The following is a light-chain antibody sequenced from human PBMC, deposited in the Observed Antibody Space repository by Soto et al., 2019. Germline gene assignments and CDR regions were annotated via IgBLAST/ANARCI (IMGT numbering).Light chain of an antibody. CDR3: QQYGTSEII. V-gene: IGKV3-20*01. CDR1: QSVSSSY. CDR2: GPS. J-gene: IGKJ5*01. Sequence: EIVLTQSPGTLSLSPGERATLSCRASQSVSSSYLAWYQQKPGQAPRLLIYGPSNRATGIPDRFSGSVSGTDFTLSISRVEPEDFAVFYCQQYGTSEIIFGQGTRLEIK.